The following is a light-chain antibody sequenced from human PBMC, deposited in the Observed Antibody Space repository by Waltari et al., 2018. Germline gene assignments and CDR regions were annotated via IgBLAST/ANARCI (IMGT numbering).Light chain of an antibody. Sequence: QAALTQPRSVSGSPGQSVTISCTGTSSDIGGYNYVSWYQQHPGTAPKLMIYEVSKRPSGGSDRFSGSKSGNTASLTISGLQTEDEADYYCSSYAGSNTLLFGGGTRLTVL. CDR1: SSDIGGYNY. J-gene: IGLJ2*01. CDR2: EVS. CDR3: SSYAGSNTLL. V-gene: IGLV2-11*01.